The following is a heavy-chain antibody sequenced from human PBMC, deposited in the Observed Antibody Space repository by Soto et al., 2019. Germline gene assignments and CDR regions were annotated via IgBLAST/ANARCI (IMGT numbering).Heavy chain of an antibody. CDR2: ISYSGST. Sequence: SETLSLTCTVSGGSMSSHYWTWLRQPPGKGLEWIGYISYSGSTYYNPSLKSRVTISADTSRNQFSLKLSSVIAADTAVYYCARADPDASVGYWGQGTLVTV. V-gene: IGHV4-59*11. D-gene: IGHD3-16*01. CDR1: GGSMSSHY. J-gene: IGHJ4*02. CDR3: ARADPDASVGY.